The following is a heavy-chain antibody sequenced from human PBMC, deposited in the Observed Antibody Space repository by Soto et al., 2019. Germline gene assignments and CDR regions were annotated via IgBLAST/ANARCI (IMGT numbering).Heavy chain of an antibody. Sequence: ASVKVSCKASGYTFTSYAISWVRQAPGQGLEWMGWISAYNGNTNYAQKLQGRVTMTTDTSTSTAYMELRSLRSDDTAVYYCAKSPNPGSATPSYYVMDFWGLGTTVIVSS. V-gene: IGHV1-18*01. CDR2: ISAYNGNT. CDR1: GYTFTSYA. D-gene: IGHD2-15*01. CDR3: AKSPNPGSATPSYYVMDF. J-gene: IGHJ6*02.